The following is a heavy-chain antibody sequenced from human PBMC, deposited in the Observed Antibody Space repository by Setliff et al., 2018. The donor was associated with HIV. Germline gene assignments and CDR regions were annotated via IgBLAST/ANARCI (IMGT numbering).Heavy chain of an antibody. CDR1: GGSFSGYY. J-gene: IGHJ1*01. CDR2: INHSGST. D-gene: IGHD1-1*01. CDR3: ARGGNWYGKYFQR. Sequence: SETLSLTCAVYGGSFSGYYCSWIRQPPGKGLEWIGEINHSGSTNYNPSLKSRVTISVDTSKNQFSLKLSSVTAADTAMYYCARGGNWYGKYFQRWGQGTLVTVSS. V-gene: IGHV4-34*01.